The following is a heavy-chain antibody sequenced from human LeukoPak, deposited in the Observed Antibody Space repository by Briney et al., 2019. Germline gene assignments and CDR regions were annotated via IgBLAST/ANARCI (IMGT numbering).Heavy chain of an antibody. Sequence: SETLSLTCTVSGGSISSYYWSWIRQPPGKGLEWIGYIYYSGSTNYNPSLKSRVTMSVDTSKNQFSLKLSSVTAADTAVYYCARVRGITMVRGVIIFADAFDIWGQGTMVTVSS. CDR1: GGSISSYY. CDR3: ARVRGITMVRGVIIFADAFDI. D-gene: IGHD3-10*01. J-gene: IGHJ3*02. CDR2: IYYSGST. V-gene: IGHV4-59*12.